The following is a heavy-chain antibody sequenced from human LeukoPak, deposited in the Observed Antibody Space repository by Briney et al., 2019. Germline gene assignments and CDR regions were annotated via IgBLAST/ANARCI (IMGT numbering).Heavy chain of an antibody. CDR2: IYYSGST. V-gene: IGHV4-59*01. J-gene: IGHJ5*02. D-gene: IGHD6-6*01. CDR3: ASGGKAARPASGWFDP. CDR1: GGSISSYY. Sequence: PSETLSLTCTVSGGSISSYYWSWIRQPPGKGMEWIGYIYYSGSTNYNPSLKSRVTISVDTSKNQFYLKLSSVTGADTAVYYCASGGKAARPASGWFDPGGQGTLVTVSS.